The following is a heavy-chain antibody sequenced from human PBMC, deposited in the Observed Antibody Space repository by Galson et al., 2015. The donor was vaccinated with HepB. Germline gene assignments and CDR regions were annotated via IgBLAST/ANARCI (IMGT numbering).Heavy chain of an antibody. Sequence: SLRLSCASSGFSFSNYAIHWVRQAPGKGLEWMAVISYDGSFRYYSDSVKGRFTVSRDPSRSILYLQMNRLRVDDTAVYYCAKGGPGRSGIIINRSLGFDPWGQGTLVIVSS. CDR3: AKGGPGRSGIIINRSLGFDP. CDR2: ISYDGSFR. V-gene: IGHV3-30*18. J-gene: IGHJ5*02. D-gene: IGHD3-10*01. CDR1: GFSFSNYA.